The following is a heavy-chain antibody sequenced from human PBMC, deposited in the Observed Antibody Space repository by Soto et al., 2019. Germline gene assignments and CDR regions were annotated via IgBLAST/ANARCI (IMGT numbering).Heavy chain of an antibody. CDR3: AINLGY. CDR2: RKEDGNEK. Sequence: EVQLVESGGGSVQPGGSLRLSCAASGFTFSSYWMSWVRQAPGKGLECVANRKEDGNEKYYVDSVKGRFTISRDNARNSLYLQMNSLRVEDTAVYYCAINLGYWGQGTLVTVSS. V-gene: IGHV3-7*01. J-gene: IGHJ1*01. D-gene: IGHD2-15*01. CDR1: GFTFSSYW.